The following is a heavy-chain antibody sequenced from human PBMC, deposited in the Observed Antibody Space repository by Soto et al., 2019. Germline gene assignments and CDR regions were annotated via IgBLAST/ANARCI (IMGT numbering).Heavy chain of an antibody. V-gene: IGHV3-30*18. CDR2: ISYDGSNK. Sequence: PGGSLRLSCAASGFTFSSYGMHWVRQTPGKGLEWVAVISYDGSNKYYADSVKGRFTISRDNSKNTLYLQMNSLRAEDTAVYYCAKDEPDCSSTSCYDEYYYYMDVWGKGTTVTVSS. CDR3: AKDEPDCSSTSCYDEYYYYMDV. CDR1: GFTFSSYG. J-gene: IGHJ6*03. D-gene: IGHD2-2*01.